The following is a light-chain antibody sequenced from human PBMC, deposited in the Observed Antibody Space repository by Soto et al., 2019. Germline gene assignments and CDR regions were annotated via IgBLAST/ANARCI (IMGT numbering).Light chain of an antibody. CDR2: GNS. CDR1: SSNIGAGYN. V-gene: IGLV1-40*01. CDR3: QAYDSSLSGWV. J-gene: IGLJ3*02. Sequence: QSVLTQPPSVSGAPGQRVTIACTGSSSNIGAGYNVHWYPQLPGTAPKLPIYGNSNRPSGVPDRFSGSKSGTSASLAMTGLQAADEADYSCQAYDSSLSGWVFGGGTKVTVL.